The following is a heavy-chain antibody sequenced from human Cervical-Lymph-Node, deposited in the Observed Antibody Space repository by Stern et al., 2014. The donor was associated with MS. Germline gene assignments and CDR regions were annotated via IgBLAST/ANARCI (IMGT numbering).Heavy chain of an antibody. CDR3: TNRMYYFDF. CDR2: ISGSGGTI. D-gene: IGHD2-8*01. Sequence: EVQLVESGGGLVQPGESLRLSCAASGFTFSSYAMSWVRQAPGKGLECVSTISGSGGTIYYADSVKGRFTISRDNSKNTVYLQMNNLRAEDTAMYYCTNRMYYFDFWGQGTVVTVSS. J-gene: IGHJ4*02. V-gene: IGHV3-23*04. CDR1: GFTFSSYA.